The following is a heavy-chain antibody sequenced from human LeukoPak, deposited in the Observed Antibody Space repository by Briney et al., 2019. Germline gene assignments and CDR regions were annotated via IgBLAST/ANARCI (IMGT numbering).Heavy chain of an antibody. V-gene: IGHV4-61*02. CDR1: GGSISSGSYY. Sequence: SETLSLTCTVSGGSISSGSYYWSWIRQPGGKGLEWIGRIYTSGSTNYNPSLKSRVTISVDTSKNQFSLKLSSVTAADTAVYYCARSRGDYKDVGFDYWGQGTLVTVSS. CDR3: ARSRGDYKDVGFDY. CDR2: IYTSGST. J-gene: IGHJ4*01. D-gene: IGHD4-11*01.